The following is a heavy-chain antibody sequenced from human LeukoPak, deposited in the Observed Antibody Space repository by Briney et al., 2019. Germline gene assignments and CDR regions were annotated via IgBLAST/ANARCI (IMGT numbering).Heavy chain of an antibody. J-gene: IGHJ4*02. CDR1: GFTFSSYA. CDR3: ARDHGSSGFDY. D-gene: IGHD1-26*01. V-gene: IGHV3-30*04. CDR2: ISYDGSNK. Sequence: GGSLRLSCAASGFTFSSYAMHWVRQAPGKGLEWVAVISYDGSNKYYADSVKGRFTISRDNSKNTLYLQMNSLRAEDTAVYYCARDHGSSGFDYWGQGTLVTVPS.